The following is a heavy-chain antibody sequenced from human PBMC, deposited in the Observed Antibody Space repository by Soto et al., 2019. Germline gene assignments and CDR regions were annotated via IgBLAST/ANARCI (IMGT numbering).Heavy chain of an antibody. J-gene: IGHJ4*02. CDR1: GFSLSTSGMG. Sequence: QITLKESGPTLVKPTQTLTLTCTFSGFSLSTSGMGVGWIRQPPGKALEWLALIYWDDDKRYSPSVKSRLTITKDTSKKQVVLTVTNMDPVDTATYLCAHLILLGSTTAFDYWGQGTLVTVSS. CDR2: IYWDDDK. CDR3: AHLILLGSTTAFDY. V-gene: IGHV2-5*02. D-gene: IGHD1-26*01.